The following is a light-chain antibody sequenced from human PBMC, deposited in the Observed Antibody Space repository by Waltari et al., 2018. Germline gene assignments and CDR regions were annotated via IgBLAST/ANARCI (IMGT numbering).Light chain of an antibody. Sequence: DIQMTQSPSSLSASVGDRVTITCRASQGISNSLAWYQQKPGKAPKLLLYAASRLESGVPSRFSGSGSGTDYTLTISSLQPEDFATYYCQQYYSTPYTFGQGPSWRSN. CDR1: QGISNS. V-gene: IGKV1-NL1*01. CDR2: AAS. J-gene: IGKJ2*01. CDR3: QQYYSTPYT.